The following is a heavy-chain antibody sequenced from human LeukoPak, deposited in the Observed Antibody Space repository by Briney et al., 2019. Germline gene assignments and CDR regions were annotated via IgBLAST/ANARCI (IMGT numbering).Heavy chain of an antibody. CDR1: GFPFCSYS. D-gene: IGHD1-26*01. CDR2: ISSSSSYI. J-gene: IGHJ4*02. V-gene: IGHV3-21*01. CDR3: ARGGIVGAYYFDY. Sequence: GGSLRLSCAASGFPFCSYSMHWVRQAPGKGLEWVSSISSSSSYIYYADSVKGRFTISRDNAKNSLYLQMNSLRAEDTAVYYCARGGIVGAYYFDYWGQGTLVTVSS.